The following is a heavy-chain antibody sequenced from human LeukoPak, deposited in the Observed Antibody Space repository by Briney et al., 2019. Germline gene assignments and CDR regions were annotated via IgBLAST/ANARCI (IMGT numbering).Heavy chain of an antibody. CDR3: ARGGGYIGYGAYYFDY. D-gene: IGHD5-12*01. Sequence: GGSLRLSCAASGFTFSSYSMNWVRQAPGKGLEWVSSISSSSSYIYYADSVKGRFTISRDNAKNSLYLQMNSLRAEDTAVYYCARGGGYIGYGAYYFDYWGQGTLVTVSS. CDR2: ISSSSSYI. J-gene: IGHJ4*02. V-gene: IGHV3-21*01. CDR1: GFTFSSYS.